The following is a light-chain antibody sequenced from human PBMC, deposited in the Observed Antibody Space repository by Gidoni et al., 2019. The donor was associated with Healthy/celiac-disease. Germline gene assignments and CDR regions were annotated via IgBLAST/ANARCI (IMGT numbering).Light chain of an antibody. V-gene: IGKV3-15*01. CDR1: QSVSSN. CDR3: QQYNNWPLT. CDR2: GAS. J-gene: IGKJ4*01. Sequence: EIVMTQSPATLSVSPGERATLSCRASQSVSSNLAWYQQKPGQAPRLLIYGASTRATGIPARFSGSGSGTEFTLTISSLQSEDFAVYHCQQYNNWPLTFGGXTKVEIK.